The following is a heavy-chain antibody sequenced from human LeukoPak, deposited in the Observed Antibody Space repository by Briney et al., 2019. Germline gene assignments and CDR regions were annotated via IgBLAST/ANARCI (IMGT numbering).Heavy chain of an antibody. V-gene: IGHV4-61*02. CDR1: GGSISSGSYY. Sequence: PSETLSLTCTVSGGSISSGSYYWSWIRQPAGKGLEWIGRIYTSGSTNYNPSLKSRVTISVDTSKNQFSLKLSSVTAADTAVYYCARDQEGYYYYYMDVWGKGTTVTVSS. J-gene: IGHJ6*03. CDR2: IYTSGST. CDR3: ARDQEGYYYYYMDV.